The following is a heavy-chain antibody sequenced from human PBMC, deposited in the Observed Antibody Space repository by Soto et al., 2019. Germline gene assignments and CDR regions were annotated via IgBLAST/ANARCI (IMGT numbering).Heavy chain of an antibody. Sequence: SQTLSLTCAISGGSFSSHSASCNWIRLSPSRGLEWLGGTYFRSNCFNDYAVSVKSRITINPDTSKNQFSLQLTSVTPGDTAVYFCASEDLGGSLSYNYFDPWGQGTRVTVSS. D-gene: IGHD3-16*01. CDR1: GGSFSSHSAS. J-gene: IGHJ5*02. V-gene: IGHV6-1*01. CDR2: TYFRSNCFN. CDR3: ASEDLGGSLSYNYFDP.